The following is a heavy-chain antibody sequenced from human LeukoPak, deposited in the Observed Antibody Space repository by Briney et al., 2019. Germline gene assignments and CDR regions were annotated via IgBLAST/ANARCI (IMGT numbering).Heavy chain of an antibody. Sequence: PGGSLRLSCAASGFTFDDYAMHWVRQAPGKALEWVSLISGDGGSTYYADSVKGRFTISRDNSKNSLYLQMNSLRTEDTALYYCAKDYYYDSSTDAFDISGQGTMVTVSS. CDR2: ISGDGGST. V-gene: IGHV3-43*02. CDR1: GFTFDDYA. J-gene: IGHJ3*02. CDR3: AKDYYYDSSTDAFDI. D-gene: IGHD3-22*01.